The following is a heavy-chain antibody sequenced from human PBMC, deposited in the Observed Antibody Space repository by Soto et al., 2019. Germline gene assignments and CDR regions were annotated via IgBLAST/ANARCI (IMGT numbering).Heavy chain of an antibody. V-gene: IGHV5-51*01. D-gene: IGHD5-18*01. J-gene: IGHJ6*02. Sequence: GESLKISCNGSGYSFTSYWICWVRQMPGKGLEWMGIIYPGDSDTRYSPSFQGQVTISADKSISTAYLQWSSLKASDTAMYYCARTGTAMARGLYGTDVWGQGTTVTVS. CDR3: ARTGTAMARGLYGTDV. CDR1: GYSFTSYW. CDR2: IYPGDSDT.